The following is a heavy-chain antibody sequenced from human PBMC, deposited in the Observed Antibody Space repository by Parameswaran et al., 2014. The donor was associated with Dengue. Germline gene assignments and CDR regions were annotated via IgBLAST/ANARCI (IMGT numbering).Heavy chain of an antibody. CDR2: IKQDGSEK. D-gene: IGHD4-17*01. V-gene: IGHV3-7*01. CDR3: ASPLDSTTAVTTGY. Sequence: VRQMPGKGLEWVANIKQDGSEKYYVDSVKGRFTISRDNAKNSLYLQMNSLRAEDTAVYYCASPLDSTTAVTTGYWGQGTLVTVSS. J-gene: IGHJ4*02.